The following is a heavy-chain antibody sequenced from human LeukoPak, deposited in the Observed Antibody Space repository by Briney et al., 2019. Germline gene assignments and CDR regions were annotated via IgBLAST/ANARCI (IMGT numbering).Heavy chain of an antibody. J-gene: IGHJ3*02. CDR1: GGSISSYY. Sequence: SETLSLTCTVSGGSISSYYWSWIRQPAGKGLEWIGRIYTSGSTNYNPSLKSRVTMSVDTSKNQFSLKLSSVTAADTAVYYCARGNRITIFSDAFDIWGQGTMVTVSS. CDR2: IYTSGST. D-gene: IGHD3-9*01. CDR3: ARGNRITIFSDAFDI. V-gene: IGHV4-4*07.